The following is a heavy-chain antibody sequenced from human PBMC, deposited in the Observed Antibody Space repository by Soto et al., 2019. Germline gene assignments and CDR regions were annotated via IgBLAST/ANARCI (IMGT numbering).Heavy chain of an antibody. V-gene: IGHV2-5*01. D-gene: IGHD3-22*01. Sequence: QITLNESGPTLVKPTQTLTLTCTFSGFSLSTSGVAVGWIRQPPGKALEWLALIYWNDDKRYSPSLKSRLTITKDTSKNQVVLTMTNMDPVDTATYYCAHRRTNYYDSSGEYFFDYWGQGTLVTVSS. J-gene: IGHJ4*02. CDR2: IYWNDDK. CDR1: GFSLSTSGVA. CDR3: AHRRTNYYDSSGEYFFDY.